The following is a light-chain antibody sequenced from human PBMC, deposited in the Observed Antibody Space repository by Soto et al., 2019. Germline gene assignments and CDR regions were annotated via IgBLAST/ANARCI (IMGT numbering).Light chain of an antibody. CDR3: QQRSNWPLT. CDR2: DAY. Sequence: EIVLTQSPATLSFSPGERATLSCRASQSVSSYLAWYQQKPGQAPRLLIYDAYNRATGIPARFSGSGSGKDFTLTISSLEPEDFAVYYCQQRSNWPLTFGGGTKVEIK. J-gene: IGKJ4*01. CDR1: QSVSSY. V-gene: IGKV3-11*01.